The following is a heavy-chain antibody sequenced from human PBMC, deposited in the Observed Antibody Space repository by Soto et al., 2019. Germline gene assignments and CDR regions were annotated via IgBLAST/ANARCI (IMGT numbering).Heavy chain of an antibody. V-gene: IGHV1-46*01. CDR3: ARGGYCSGGSCYSLMGGLCY. J-gene: IGHJ4*02. Sequence: QVQLVQSGAEVKKPGASVKVSCKASGYTFTSYYMHWVRQAPGQGLEWMGIINPSGGTTTYAQKVQGRVTITRDTSTSTVYMEMSSLRSEDTAVYYCARGGYCSGGSCYSLMGGLCYWGQGTLVTVSS. CDR1: GYTFTSYY. CDR2: INPSGGTT. D-gene: IGHD2-15*01.